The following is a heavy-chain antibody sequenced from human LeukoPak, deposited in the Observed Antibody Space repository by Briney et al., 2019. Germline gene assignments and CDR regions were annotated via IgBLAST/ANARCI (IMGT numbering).Heavy chain of an antibody. V-gene: IGHV3-30*02. CDR1: GLTFSSYG. Sequence: GGSLRLSCAASGLTFSSYGMHWVRQAPGKGLEWVAFIRYDGSNKYYADSVKGRFTISRDNSKNTLYLQMNSLRAEDTAVYYCARDQRYQLLCADYWGQGTLVTVSS. CDR2: IRYDGSNK. D-gene: IGHD2-2*01. J-gene: IGHJ4*02. CDR3: ARDQRYQLLCADY.